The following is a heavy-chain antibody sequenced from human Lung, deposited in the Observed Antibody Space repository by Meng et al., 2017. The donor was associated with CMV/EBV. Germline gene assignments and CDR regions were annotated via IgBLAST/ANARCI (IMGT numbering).Heavy chain of an antibody. D-gene: IGHD2-2*01. CDR3: AFFTRSWFDP. CDR1: GFSLSTSEVG. J-gene: IGHJ5*02. Sequence: QITLKGSGPTLVNPTQPLTLTCTFSGFSLSTSEVGVGWIRQPPGKALEWLAVIYWDDDKRYSPSLKSRLTITKDTSKNQVVLTLTNMDPVDTATYYCAFFTRSWFDPWGQGTLVTVSS. V-gene: IGHV2-5*02. CDR2: IYWDDDK.